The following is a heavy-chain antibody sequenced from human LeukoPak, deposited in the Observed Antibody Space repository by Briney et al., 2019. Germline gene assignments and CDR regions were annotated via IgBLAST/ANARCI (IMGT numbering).Heavy chain of an antibody. CDR3: ASLSAMTTAPPDV. CDR1: GFTFSNYA. CDR2: ISYDEDNR. Sequence: GGSLRLSCIASGFTFSNYAMNWVRQAPGKGLEWVAFISYDEDNRFYADSVKGRFGISRDNANNALFLQMNSLRVEDTAVYYCASLSAMTTAPPDVWGQGTTVTVSS. V-gene: IGHV3-30*09. D-gene: IGHD1-1*01. J-gene: IGHJ6*02.